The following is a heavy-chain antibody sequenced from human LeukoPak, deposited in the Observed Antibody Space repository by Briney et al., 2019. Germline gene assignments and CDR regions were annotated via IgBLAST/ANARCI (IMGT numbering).Heavy chain of an antibody. V-gene: IGHV4-59*12. CDR1: DDSISSYY. Sequence: PSETLSLTCTVSDDSISSYYWIWIRQPPGKGLEWIGYIHHSGSANYNPSLRSRITMSVDTSKNHFSLSLSSVTAADTAVYYCARETPLRYFDPWGQGTLVTVSS. J-gene: IGHJ5*02. CDR2: IHHSGSA. D-gene: IGHD3-9*01. CDR3: ARETPLRYFDP.